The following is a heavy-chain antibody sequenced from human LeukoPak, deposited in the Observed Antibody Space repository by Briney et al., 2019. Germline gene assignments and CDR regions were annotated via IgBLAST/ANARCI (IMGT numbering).Heavy chain of an antibody. CDR3: AGGTAGYSYGYDDY. Sequence: PGGSLRLSCAASGFTFSSYEMNWVRQAPGKGLEWVSYISSSGSTIYYADSVKGRFTISRDNAKNSLYLQMNSLRAEDTAVYYCAGGTAGYSYGYDDYWAREPWSPSPQ. D-gene: IGHD5-18*01. CDR2: ISSSGSTI. V-gene: IGHV3-48*03. J-gene: IGHJ4*02. CDR1: GFTFSSYE.